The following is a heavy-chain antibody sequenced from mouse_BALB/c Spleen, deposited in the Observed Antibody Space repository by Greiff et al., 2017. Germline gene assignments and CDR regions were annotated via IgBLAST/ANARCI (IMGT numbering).Heavy chain of an antibody. Sequence: QVQLQQSGPELVKPGASVKISCKASGYAFSSSWMNWVKQRPGQGLEWIGRIYPGDGDTNYNGKFKGKATLTADKSSSTAYMQLSSLTSVDSAVYFCAGGGRTGDDYRGQGTALTVSS. J-gene: IGHJ2*01. V-gene: IGHV1-82*01. CDR3: AGGGRTGDDY. CDR2: IYPGDGDT. D-gene: IGHD2-13*01. CDR1: GYAFSSSW.